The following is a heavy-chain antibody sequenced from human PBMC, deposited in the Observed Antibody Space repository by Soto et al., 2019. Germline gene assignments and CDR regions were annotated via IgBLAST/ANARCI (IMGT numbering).Heavy chain of an antibody. J-gene: IGHJ4*02. CDR3: TRSYGDTGGGSLDN. CDR1: GATFNSYV. D-gene: IGHD1-26*01. CDR2: IITAFGTT. V-gene: IGHV1-69*01. Sequence: QVQLVKSGPEVKKPGSSGQVSCKASGATFNSYVSTWVRQAPGQGLERLGVIITAFGTTRYAQHFQDSLTITADEAATTDHMELSSLTSDDTAMYDSTRSYGDTGGGSLDNWGQGTLVTVSS.